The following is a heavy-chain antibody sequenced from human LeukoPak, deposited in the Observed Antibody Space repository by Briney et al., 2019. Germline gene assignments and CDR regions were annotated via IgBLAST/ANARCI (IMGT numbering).Heavy chain of an antibody. CDR3: AREGGYSFNF. V-gene: IGHV3-11*01. Sequence: GGSLRLSCAASGFTFSGYYMSWIRQAPGKGLEWVSYISSTASTIYYADSVKGRFTISRDNAKSSLYLQMNSLRAEDTAVYYCAREGGYSFNFWGQGTLVTVSS. CDR1: GFTFSGYY. D-gene: IGHD5-12*01. CDR2: ISSTASTI. J-gene: IGHJ4*02.